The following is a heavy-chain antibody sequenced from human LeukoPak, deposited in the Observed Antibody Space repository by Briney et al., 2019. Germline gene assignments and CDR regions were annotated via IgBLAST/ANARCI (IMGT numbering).Heavy chain of an antibody. V-gene: IGHV3-30*03. CDR1: GFTFSSYG. D-gene: IGHD3-22*01. CDR2: ISYDGSNK. J-gene: IGHJ3*02. CDR3: ARGDYYDRAFDI. Sequence: QPGGSLRLSCAASGFTFSSYGMHWVRQAPGKGLEWVAVISYDGSNKYYADSVKGRFTISRDNSKNTLYLQMNSLRAEDTAVYYCARGDYYDRAFDIWGQGTMVTVSS.